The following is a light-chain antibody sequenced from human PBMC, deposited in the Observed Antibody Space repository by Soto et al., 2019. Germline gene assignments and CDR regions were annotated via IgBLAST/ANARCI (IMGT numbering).Light chain of an antibody. V-gene: IGLV2-23*02. CDR2: EVS. Sequence: HSALTQPASVSGSPGQSIIISCTGTRSDVGSYNFVSWYQQHPGKAPKLMIYEVSKRPSGVSNRFSGSKSGNTASLTISGLQPEDEADYYCCSYAGNSGVFGGGTKVTVL. CDR3: CSYAGNSGV. CDR1: RSDVGSYNF. J-gene: IGLJ3*02.